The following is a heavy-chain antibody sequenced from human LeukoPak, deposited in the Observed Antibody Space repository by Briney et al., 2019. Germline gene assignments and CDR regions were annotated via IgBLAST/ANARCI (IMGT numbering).Heavy chain of an antibody. CDR2: INPNSGGT. CDR3: ARGANYYGSGSYLPGDY. Sequence: ASVTVSFKASGYTFTDYYMHWVRQAPGQGLEWMGWINPNSGGTNYSQKFQGRVTITRDMSTSTVYMELSSLRSEDTAVYYCARGANYYGSGSYLPGDYWGQGTLVTVSS. J-gene: IGHJ4*02. CDR1: GYTFTDYY. D-gene: IGHD3-10*01. V-gene: IGHV1-2*02.